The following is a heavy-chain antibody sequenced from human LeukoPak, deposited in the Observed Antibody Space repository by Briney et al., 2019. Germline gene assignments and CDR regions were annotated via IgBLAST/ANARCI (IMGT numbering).Heavy chain of an antibody. J-gene: IGHJ4*02. CDR2: ISYDGSNK. CDR1: GFTFSSYW. D-gene: IGHD3-3*01. V-gene: IGHV3-30-3*01. CDR3: ARGSDYDFWSGYYPPFDY. Sequence: PGGSLRLSCAASGFTFSSYWMSWVRQAPGKGLEWVAVISYDGSNKYYADSVKGRFTISRDNSKNTLYLQMNSLRAEDTAVYYCARGSDYDFWSGYYPPFDYWGQGTLVTVSS.